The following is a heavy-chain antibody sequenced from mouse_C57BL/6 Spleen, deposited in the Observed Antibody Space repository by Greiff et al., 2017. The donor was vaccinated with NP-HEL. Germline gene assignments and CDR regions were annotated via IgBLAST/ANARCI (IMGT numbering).Heavy chain of an antibody. CDR1: GFTFTDYY. CDR3: ARSRDDYFFAY. V-gene: IGHV7-3*01. J-gene: IGHJ3*01. CDR2: IRNKANGYTT. D-gene: IGHD2-4*01. Sequence: EVKLMESGGGLVQPGGSLSLSCAASGFTFTDYYMSWVRQPPGKALEWLGFIRNKANGYTTEYSASVKGRFTISRDNSQSILYLQMNALRAEDSATYYCARSRDDYFFAYWGQGTLVTVSA.